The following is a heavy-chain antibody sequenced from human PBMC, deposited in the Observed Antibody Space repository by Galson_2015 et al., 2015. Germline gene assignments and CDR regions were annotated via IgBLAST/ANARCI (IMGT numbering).Heavy chain of an antibody. Sequence: SVKVSCKASGYTFTGYYMHWVRQAPGQGLEWMGWINPNSGGTNYAQKFQGWITMTRDTSISTAYMELSRLRSDDTAVYYCASSYSSSWTGFDYWGQGTLVTASS. D-gene: IGHD6-13*01. J-gene: IGHJ4*02. CDR1: GYTFTGYY. V-gene: IGHV1-2*04. CDR3: ASSYSSSWTGFDY. CDR2: INPNSGGT.